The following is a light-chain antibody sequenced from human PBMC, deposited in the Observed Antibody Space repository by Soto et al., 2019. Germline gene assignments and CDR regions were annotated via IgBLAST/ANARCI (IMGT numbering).Light chain of an antibody. V-gene: IGKV1-5*01. J-gene: IGKJ1*01. CDR2: DAS. CDR1: QTINNW. CDR3: QQYDTYPRT. Sequence: IEMTQSPSILSASLGDRVTITCRAAQTINNWLAWYQQKPGRAPKLLIYDASSLESGVPSRFRGSGSATEFTLTISSLQPDDSETYYCQQYDTYPRTFGQGTKVDIK.